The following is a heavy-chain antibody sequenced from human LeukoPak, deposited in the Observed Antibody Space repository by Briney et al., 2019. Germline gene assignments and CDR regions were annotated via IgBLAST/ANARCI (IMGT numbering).Heavy chain of an antibody. V-gene: IGHV1-69*06. J-gene: IGHJ5*02. CDR3: ARYCSSTSCYTGMNWFDP. Sequence: SVKVSCKASGGTFSSYAISWVRQAPGQGLEWMGGIIPIFGTANYAQKFQGRVTITADKSTSTAYMELSSLRSEDTAVYYCARYCSSTSCYTGMNWFDPWGQGTLVTVSS. D-gene: IGHD2-2*02. CDR1: GGTFSSYA. CDR2: IIPIFGTA.